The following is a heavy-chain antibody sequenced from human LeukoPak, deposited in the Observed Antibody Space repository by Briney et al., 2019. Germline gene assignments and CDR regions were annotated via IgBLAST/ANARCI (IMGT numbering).Heavy chain of an antibody. CDR3: AAHYYDSSGSLDAFDI. CDR2: INPNSGGT. J-gene: IGHJ3*02. Sequence: ASVKVSCKASGYTFTGYYMHWVRQAPGQGLEWMGWINPNSGGTNYAQKFQGRVTMTRDTSISTAYMELSRLRSDDTAVYYCAAHYYDSSGSLDAFDIWGQGTMVTVSS. V-gene: IGHV1-2*02. D-gene: IGHD3-22*01. CDR1: GYTFTGYY.